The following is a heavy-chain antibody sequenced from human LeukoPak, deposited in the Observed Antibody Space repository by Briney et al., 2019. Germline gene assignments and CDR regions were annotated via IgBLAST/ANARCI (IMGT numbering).Heavy chain of an antibody. Sequence: PGGSLRLSCAASGFTFSNGMNWVRQAPGKGLEWLAVISYDGGNTHYTSSRDNSKNTLYLQMNSLRAEDTAVYYCAKDRSTSNILTGYQDKWGQGTLVTVSS. CDR1: GFTFSNG. V-gene: IGHV3-30*18. J-gene: IGHJ4*02. CDR3: AKDRSTSNILTGYQDK. D-gene: IGHD3-9*01. CDR2: ISYDGGNT.